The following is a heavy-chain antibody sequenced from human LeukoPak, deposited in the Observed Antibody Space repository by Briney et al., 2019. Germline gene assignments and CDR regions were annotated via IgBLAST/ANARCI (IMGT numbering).Heavy chain of an antibody. CDR1: GYDFSTYW. J-gene: IGHJ4*02. CDR2: THPGGSEA. Sequence: GESLKISCKGLGYDFSTYWNAWVRQRPGKGLEWMGITHPGGSEARYDPSFQGQVTISADRSTSTAYLQWSSLRASDTAMYYCARASRDGYNQNFDHWGQGTLVTVSS. D-gene: IGHD5-24*01. CDR3: ARASRDGYNQNFDH. V-gene: IGHV5-51*01.